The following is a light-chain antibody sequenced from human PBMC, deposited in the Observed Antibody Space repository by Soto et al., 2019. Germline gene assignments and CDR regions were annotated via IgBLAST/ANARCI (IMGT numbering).Light chain of an antibody. J-gene: IGKJ5*01. V-gene: IGKV1-39*01. CDR1: QDISDY. CDR2: GAS. CDR3: QQSYSNVIT. Sequence: DIQMTQSPPSLSASVGDRVTITCRASQDISDYLTWYQQRPGNAPKVLVYGASSVQSGVPSRFRGSGAGTDFTLTITTLQPEDFGTYYCQQSYSNVITFGQGTRLEI.